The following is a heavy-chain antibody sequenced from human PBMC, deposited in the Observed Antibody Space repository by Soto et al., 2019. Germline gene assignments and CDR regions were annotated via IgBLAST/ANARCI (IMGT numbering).Heavy chain of an antibody. J-gene: IGHJ4*02. CDR2: IDWDGVK. CDR1: GFSLSTSGMC. V-gene: IGHV2-70*01. CDR3: ARSYRIAAAGPHFDY. Sequence: ESGPTLVNPKQTLTLACTFLGFSLSTSGMCVSWIRQPPGKALECLALIDWDGVKYYTISLKTRLTVAKDTSKNQVVLTMTNVDPVDTATYYCARSYRIAAAGPHFDYWGQGTLVTVSS. D-gene: IGHD6-13*01.